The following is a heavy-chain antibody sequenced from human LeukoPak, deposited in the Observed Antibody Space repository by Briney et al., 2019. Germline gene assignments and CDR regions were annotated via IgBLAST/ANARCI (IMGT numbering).Heavy chain of an antibody. CDR2: VSYTGST. Sequence: SETLSLTCTVSGGSVNRGSYYWTWIRQPPGKGLEWIGYVSYTGSTNYNPSLKSRVTISLDTSKNQISLKLSSVTAADSALYYCATRPPEDSFFPYFDYWGQGTLVTVSS. CDR1: GGSVNRGSYY. CDR3: ATRPPEDSFFPYFDY. J-gene: IGHJ4*02. V-gene: IGHV4-61*01. D-gene: IGHD1-14*01.